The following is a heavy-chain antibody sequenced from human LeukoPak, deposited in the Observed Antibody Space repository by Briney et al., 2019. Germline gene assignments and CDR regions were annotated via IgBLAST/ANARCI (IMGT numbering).Heavy chain of an antibody. J-gene: IGHJ4*02. Sequence: GGSLRLSCAASGFTFSSYSMNWVRQAPGKGLEWVSSISSSSSYIYYADSVKGRFTISRDNAKNSLYLQMNSLRAEDTAVYYCARDRGWDYGDNSALFDYWGQGTLVTVSS. CDR3: ARDRGWDYGDNSALFDY. D-gene: IGHD4-23*01. CDR1: GFTFSSYS. CDR2: ISSSSSYI. V-gene: IGHV3-21*01.